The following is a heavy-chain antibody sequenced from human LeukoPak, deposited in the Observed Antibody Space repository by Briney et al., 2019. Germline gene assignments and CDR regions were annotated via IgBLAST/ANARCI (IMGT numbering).Heavy chain of an antibody. CDR3: AELGTLGGSQTDF. CDR1: GFTFSTYA. CDR2: ISGDGGSR. J-gene: IGHJ4*02. Sequence: GGSLRLSCADSGFTFSTYAMTWVRQAPGKGLEWVSSISGDGGSRYYADSVKGRFTISRDNSKNTLYLQMSSLRVEDTAVYYCAELGTLGGSQTDFWGQGTLVAVSS. D-gene: IGHD1-26*01. V-gene: IGHV3-23*01.